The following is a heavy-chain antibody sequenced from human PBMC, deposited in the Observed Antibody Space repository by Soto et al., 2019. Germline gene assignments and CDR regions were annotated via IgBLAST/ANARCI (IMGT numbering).Heavy chain of an antibody. CDR3: ARWHSSSGYYGMDV. V-gene: IGHV4-59*01. D-gene: IGHD6-25*01. CDR2: IYYSGST. CDR1: GGSMNNYY. Sequence: HVQVQESGPGLVKPSETLSLTCTVSGGSMNNYYWSWIRQPPGKGLEWIAYIYYSGSTNYNPSFKGRVIVSVDTSRNQFSLKLSALTAADTAVYYCARWHSSSGYYGMDVWGQGTTVTVSS. J-gene: IGHJ6*02.